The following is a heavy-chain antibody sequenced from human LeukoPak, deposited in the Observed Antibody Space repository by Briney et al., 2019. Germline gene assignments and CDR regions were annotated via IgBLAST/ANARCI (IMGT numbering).Heavy chain of an antibody. CDR2: IYSGGST. J-gene: IGHJ5*02. Sequence: GRSLRLSCAASGFTVSSNYMSWVRQAPGKGLEWVSVIYSGGSTYYADSVKGRFTISRDNSKNTPYLQMNSLRAEDTAVYYCAQASRDGYLTSWGQGTLVTVSS. CDR1: GFTVSSNY. CDR3: AQASRDGYLTS. D-gene: IGHD5-24*01. V-gene: IGHV3-53*01.